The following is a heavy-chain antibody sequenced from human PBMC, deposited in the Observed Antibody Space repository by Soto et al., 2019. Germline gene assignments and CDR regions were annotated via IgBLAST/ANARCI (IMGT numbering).Heavy chain of an antibody. CDR3: ARITYYDYSFD. Sequence: GSGPTMVNPTESLTLTCTVSGFSLSNARMGVSWIRQPPGKALEWLAHIFSNDEKSYSTSLKSRLTISKDTSKSQVVLTMTNMDPVDTATYYWARITYYDYSFDWGQGTLVTVSS. CDR1: GFSLSNARMG. J-gene: IGHJ4*02. D-gene: IGHD3-16*01. CDR2: IFSNDEK. V-gene: IGHV2-26*01.